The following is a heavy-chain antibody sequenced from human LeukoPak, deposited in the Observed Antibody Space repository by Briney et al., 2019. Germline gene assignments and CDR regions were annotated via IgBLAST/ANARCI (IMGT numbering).Heavy chain of an antibody. CDR2: IYYSGST. J-gene: IGHJ4*02. V-gene: IGHV4-39*07. CDR3: ARGHGVYGNPKLLSY. D-gene: IGHD4-11*01. CDR1: GGSISSSSYY. Sequence: PSETLSLTCTVSGGSISSSSYYWGWIRQPPGKGLEWIGSIYYSGSTYYNPSLKSRVTISVDTSKNQFSLKLSSVTAADTAVYYCARGHGVYGNPKLLSYWGQGTLVTVSS.